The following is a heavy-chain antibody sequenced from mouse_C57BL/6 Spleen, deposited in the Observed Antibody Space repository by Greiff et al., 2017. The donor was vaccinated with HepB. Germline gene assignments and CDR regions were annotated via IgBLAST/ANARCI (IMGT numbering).Heavy chain of an antibody. CDR2: IDPENGDT. Sequence: EVQLQQSGAELVRPGASVKLSCTASGFNIKDDYMHWVKQRPEQGLEWIGWIDPENGDTEYASKFQGKATITADTSSNTAYLQLSSLTSEDTAVYYCTTLYSNYGAWFAYWGQGTLVTVSA. J-gene: IGHJ3*01. V-gene: IGHV14-4*01. CDR3: TTLYSNYGAWFAY. CDR1: GFNIKDDY. D-gene: IGHD2-5*01.